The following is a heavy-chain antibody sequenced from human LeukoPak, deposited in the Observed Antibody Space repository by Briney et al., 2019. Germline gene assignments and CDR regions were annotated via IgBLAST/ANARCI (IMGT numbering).Heavy chain of an antibody. CDR1: GFTFSHYS. Sequence: SGGSLRLSCAASGFTFSHYSMNWVRQAPGKGLGWVSYISSSSSTIYYEDSVKGRFSISRDNAKNSLYLQMNSLRAEDTAVYYCARGGGLVIPLSAFDIWGQGTMVAVSS. CDR2: ISSSSSTI. CDR3: ARGGGLVIPLSAFDI. D-gene: IGHD3/OR15-3a*01. J-gene: IGHJ3*02. V-gene: IGHV3-48*01.